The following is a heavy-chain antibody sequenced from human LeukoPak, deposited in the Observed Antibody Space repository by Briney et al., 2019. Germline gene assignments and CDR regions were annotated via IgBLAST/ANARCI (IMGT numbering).Heavy chain of an antibody. J-gene: IGHJ3*02. V-gene: IGHV4-34*01. D-gene: IGHD3-9*01. CDR1: GGSFSGYY. Sequence: QPSETLSLTCAVYGGSFSGYYWSWIRQPPGKGLEWIGEINHSGSTNYNPSLKSRVTISVDTSKNQFSLKLSSVTAADTAVYYCARLRYFDWFNDAFDIWGQGTMVTVSS. CDR2: INHSGST. CDR3: ARLRYFDWFNDAFDI.